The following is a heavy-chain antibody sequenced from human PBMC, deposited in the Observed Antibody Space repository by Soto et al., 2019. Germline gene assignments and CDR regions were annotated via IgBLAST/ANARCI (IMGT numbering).Heavy chain of an antibody. CDR2: VWKDGNTK. J-gene: IGHJ3*02. CDR3: ARGEAWTDDAFDI. Sequence: QVQLVESGGGVVQPGQSLRLSCAASGFSVSNYGMHWVRQAPGKGLEWVAVVWKDGNTKHYGDSVKGRFTISSDNSKDPLELQMSSLRGEDTAVSYCARGEAWTDDAFDIWGPGTMVTVSS. D-gene: IGHD5-12*01. V-gene: IGHV3-33*01. CDR1: GFSVSNYG.